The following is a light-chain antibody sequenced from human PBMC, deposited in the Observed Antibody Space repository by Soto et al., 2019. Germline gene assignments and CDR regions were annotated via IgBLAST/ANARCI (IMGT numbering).Light chain of an antibody. Sequence: EIVLTQSPGTLSLSPGERATLSCRASQSVSNNYLAWYQQKPGQAPRLLIYGASSRATGIPDRFSGSGSGTDFTLTISRLEPEDVAVYYCQQYGSSHTFGGGTKVEIK. J-gene: IGKJ4*01. CDR2: GAS. CDR3: QQYGSSHT. V-gene: IGKV3-20*01. CDR1: QSVSNNY.